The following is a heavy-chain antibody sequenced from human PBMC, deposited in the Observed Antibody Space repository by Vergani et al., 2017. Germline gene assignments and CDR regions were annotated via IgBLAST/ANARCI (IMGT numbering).Heavy chain of an antibody. Sequence: EVQLLESGGGLVQPGGSRRLSCAGAGFTFDTYTMAYVRQAPGKGLEWVATISSGGGDIFYADSVKGRFTISRDNSKNTLYLQMNSLRAEDTAVYYCAKPRGSGSYYYFDYWGQGTLVTVSS. CDR1: GFTFDTYT. V-gene: IGHV3-23*01. CDR2: ISSGGGDI. D-gene: IGHD1-26*01. J-gene: IGHJ4*02. CDR3: AKPRGSGSYYYFDY.